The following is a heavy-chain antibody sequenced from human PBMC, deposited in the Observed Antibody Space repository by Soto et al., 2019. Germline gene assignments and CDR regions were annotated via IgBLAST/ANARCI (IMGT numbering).Heavy chain of an antibody. CDR1: GFTFSSYA. Sequence: PGVSLRLSCTPSGFTFSSYAMHWVRQAPGRGLERVAVVSYDGSIENYVDSVRGRFTISRDNSKNTGFLQMNSLRVEDTAVYYCAEDRYYYGFSHDGSWGQGRLFRVSS. CDR2: VSYDGSIE. D-gene: IGHD3-10*01. V-gene: IGHV3-30*18. J-gene: IGHJ5*02. CDR3: AEDRYYYGFSHDGS.